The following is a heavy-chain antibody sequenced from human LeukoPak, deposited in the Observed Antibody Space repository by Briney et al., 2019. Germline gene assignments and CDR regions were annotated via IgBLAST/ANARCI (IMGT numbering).Heavy chain of an antibody. Sequence: SETLSLTCTVSGYSISSGYYWGWIRQPPGKGLEWIGIIYHSGSTYYNPSLKSRVTISVDTSKNQFSLKLSSVTAADTAVYYCARVSSYYDSSGYVGYWGQGTLVTVSS. CDR3: ARVSSYYDSSGYVGY. J-gene: IGHJ4*02. CDR2: IYHSGST. D-gene: IGHD3-22*01. V-gene: IGHV4-38-2*02. CDR1: GYSISSGYY.